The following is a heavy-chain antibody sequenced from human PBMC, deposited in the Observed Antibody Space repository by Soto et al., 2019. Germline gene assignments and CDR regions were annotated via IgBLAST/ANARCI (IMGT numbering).Heavy chain of an antibody. D-gene: IGHD6-6*01. Sequence: GGSLRLSCAASGFTFSSYAMSWVRQAPGKGLEWVSAISGSGGSTYYADSVKGRFTISRDNSKNTLYLQMNSLRAEDTAVYYCAKEGSSSSSFRSGEDYWGQGTLVTV. CDR2: ISGSGGST. CDR1: GFTFSSYA. V-gene: IGHV3-23*01. J-gene: IGHJ4*02. CDR3: AKEGSSSSSFRSGEDY.